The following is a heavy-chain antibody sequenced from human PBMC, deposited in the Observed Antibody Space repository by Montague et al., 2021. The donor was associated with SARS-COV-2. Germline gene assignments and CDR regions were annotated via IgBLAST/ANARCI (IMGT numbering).Heavy chain of an antibody. J-gene: IGHJ4*02. V-gene: IGHV3-23*01. CDR3: AKPIIYCSGGSCPDY. D-gene: IGHD2-15*01. CDR1: GFTFSSYA. Sequence: SGAEVKKPGESLRLSCAASGFTFSSYAMSWVRQAPGKGLEWVSAISGSGGSTYYADSVKGRFTISRDNSKNTLYLQMNSLRAEDTAVYYCAKPIIYCSGGSCPDYWGQGTLVTVSS. CDR2: ISGSGGST.